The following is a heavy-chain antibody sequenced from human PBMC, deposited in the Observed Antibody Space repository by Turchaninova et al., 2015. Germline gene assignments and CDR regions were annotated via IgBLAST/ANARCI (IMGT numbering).Heavy chain of an antibody. CDR1: GDSVSSHSAA. CDR2: TYYRFKWYN. V-gene: IGHV6-1*01. CDR3: ARAGEYGDFLSY. D-gene: IGHD4-17*01. Sequence: QVQLQQSGPGLVKPSQTLSLTCAISGDSVSSHSAAWKWLRQSPSRGLEWLGRTYYRFKWYNDYSISVKSRITINPDTSKNQCSLQLNSVTPEDTAVYYCARAGEYGDFLSYWGQGTLVTVSS. J-gene: IGHJ4*02.